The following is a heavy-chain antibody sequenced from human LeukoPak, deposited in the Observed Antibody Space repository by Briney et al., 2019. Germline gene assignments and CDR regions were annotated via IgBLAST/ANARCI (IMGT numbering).Heavy chain of an antibody. CDR1: GSTFTSYA. D-gene: IGHD3-10*01. V-gene: IGHV1-3*01. CDR2: INAGNGNT. J-gene: IGHJ5*02. CDR3: ARPFVSWSLRGWFDP. Sequence: SVTVSFKSSGSTFTSYAMHWMRQPPAQRLEWMGWINAGNGNTKYSHEYHGRVTITSATAETTDYMEQSSLRSEDTAVYYCARPFVSWSLRGWFDPWGQGTLVTVSS.